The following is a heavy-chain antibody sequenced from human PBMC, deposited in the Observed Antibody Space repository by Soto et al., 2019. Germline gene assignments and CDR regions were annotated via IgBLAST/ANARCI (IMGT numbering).Heavy chain of an antibody. V-gene: IGHV4-39*01. CDR2: IYYSGST. CDR1: GGSISSSSYY. Sequence: SETLSLTCTVSGGSISSSSYYWGWIRQPPGKGLEWIGSIYYSGSTYYNPSLKSRVTISVDTSKNQFSLKLSSVTAADTAVYYCARRGDITTLYDYWGQGTLVTAPQ. CDR3: ARRGDITTLYDY. J-gene: IGHJ4*02. D-gene: IGHD1-1*01.